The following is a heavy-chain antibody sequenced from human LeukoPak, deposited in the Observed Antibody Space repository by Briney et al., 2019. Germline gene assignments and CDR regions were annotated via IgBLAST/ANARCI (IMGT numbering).Heavy chain of an antibody. V-gene: IGHV5-51*01. D-gene: IGHD6-13*01. J-gene: IGHJ6*02. Sequence: GESLKISCKGSGYSFTSYWIGWVRQMPGKGLEWMGIIYPGDSDTRYSPSFQGQVTISADKSISTAYLQWSSLKASDTAMYYCARRDRRGSSIHYGMDVWGQGTTVTVSS. CDR3: ARRDRRGSSIHYGMDV. CDR1: GYSFTSYW. CDR2: IYPGDSDT.